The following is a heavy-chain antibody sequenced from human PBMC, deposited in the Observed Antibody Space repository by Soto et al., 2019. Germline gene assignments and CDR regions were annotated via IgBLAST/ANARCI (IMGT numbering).Heavy chain of an antibody. CDR3: VKDRAYGSDSNPPGGY. CDR1: GFTFSRYG. Sequence: QVPLVESGGGVVQPGTSLRLSCAASGFTFSRYGMHWVRQAPGKGLEWVASICYDGSNENYADSVKGRFTISTDQSKNTIYLQMNNLRAADTATDYCVKDRAYGSDSNPPGGYWGQGTLLTGSS. CDR2: ICYDGSNE. V-gene: IGHV3-33*03. D-gene: IGHD2-21*02. J-gene: IGHJ4*02.